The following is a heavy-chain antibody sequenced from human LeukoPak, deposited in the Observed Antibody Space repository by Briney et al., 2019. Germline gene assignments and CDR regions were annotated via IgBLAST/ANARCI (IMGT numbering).Heavy chain of an antibody. Sequence: ASVKVSYKASGYTFTGYYMHWVRQAPGQGLEWMGIINPSGGSTSYAQKFQGRVTMTRNTSISTAYMELSSLRSEDTAVYYCARANGGGSGYFDYWGQGTLVTVSS. D-gene: IGHD3-22*01. CDR1: GYTFTGYY. J-gene: IGHJ4*02. V-gene: IGHV1-46*01. CDR3: ARANGGGSGYFDY. CDR2: INPSGGST.